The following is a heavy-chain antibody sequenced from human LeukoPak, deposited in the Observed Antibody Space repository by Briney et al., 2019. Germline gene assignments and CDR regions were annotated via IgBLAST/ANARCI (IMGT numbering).Heavy chain of an antibody. CDR2: IWYDGSNK. V-gene: IGHV3-33*06. CDR3: AKEGYYGPGSYYMDV. CDR1: GFTFSSYG. D-gene: IGHD3-10*01. J-gene: IGHJ6*03. Sequence: GGSLRLSCAASGFTFSSYGMHWVRQAPGKGLGWVAVIWYDGSNKYYADSVKGRFTISRDNSKNTLYLQMNSLRAEDTAVYYCAKEGYYGPGSYYMDVWGKGTTVTVSS.